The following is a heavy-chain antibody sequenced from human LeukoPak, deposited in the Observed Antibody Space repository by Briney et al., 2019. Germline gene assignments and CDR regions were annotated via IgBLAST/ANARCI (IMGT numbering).Heavy chain of an antibody. CDR1: GFTFSSYA. V-gene: IGHV3-23*01. J-gene: IGHJ4*02. Sequence: PGGSLRLSCAASGFTFSSYAMSWVRQAPGKGLEWVSGISGNDDTTYYAESVRGRFAISRDNSKNILYLQMNSLRAEETATYYCAKGARFYSNYVNYWGQGTLVTVSS. CDR2: ISGNDDTT. D-gene: IGHD4-11*01. CDR3: AKGARFYSNYVNY.